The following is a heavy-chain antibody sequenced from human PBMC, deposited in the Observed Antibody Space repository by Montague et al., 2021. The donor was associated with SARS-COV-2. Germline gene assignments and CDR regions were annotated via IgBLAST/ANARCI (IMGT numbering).Heavy chain of an antibody. CDR2: IYYSGST. CDR1: GGSISSSSYY. D-gene: IGHD2-2*01. Sequence: SETLSLTCTVSGGSISSSSYYWGWIRQPPGKGLEWIGSIYYSGSTYYNPSLKSRVTISVDTSKNQFSLKLSSATAADTAVYYCARLKAPYCSSTSCYSASWFDPWGQGTLVTVSP. V-gene: IGHV4-39*01. J-gene: IGHJ5*02. CDR3: ARLKAPYCSSTSCYSASWFDP.